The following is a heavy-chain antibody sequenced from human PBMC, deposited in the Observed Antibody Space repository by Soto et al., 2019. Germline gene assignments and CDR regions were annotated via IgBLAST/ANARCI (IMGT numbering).Heavy chain of an antibody. CDR2: IYYSGST. CDR3: ARHRGSGSYYLVISAWFDP. J-gene: IGHJ5*02. Sequence: PSETLSLTCTVSGGSISSSSYYWGWIRQPPGKGLEWIGSIYYSGSTYYNPSLKSRVTISVDTSKNQFSLKLSSVTAADTAVYYCARHRGSGSYYLVISAWFDPWGQGTLVTVSS. V-gene: IGHV4-39*01. CDR1: GGSISSSSYY. D-gene: IGHD1-26*01.